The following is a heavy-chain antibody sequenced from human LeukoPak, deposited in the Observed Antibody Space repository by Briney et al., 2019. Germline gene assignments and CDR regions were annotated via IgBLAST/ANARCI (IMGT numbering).Heavy chain of an antibody. CDR1: GFTFSSYA. J-gene: IGHJ4*02. CDR3: ARDYYDSSGYYPGD. Sequence: GGSLRLSCSASGFTFSSYAMTWVRQAPGKGLEWVSAISGGGVSTYYADSVKGRFTISRDNAKNSLYLQMNSLRAEDTAVYYCARDYYDSSGYYPGDWGQGTLVTVSS. D-gene: IGHD3-22*01. V-gene: IGHV3-23*01. CDR2: ISGGGVST.